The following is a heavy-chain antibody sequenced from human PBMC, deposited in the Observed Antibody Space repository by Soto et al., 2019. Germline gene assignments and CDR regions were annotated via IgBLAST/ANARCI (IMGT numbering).Heavy chain of an antibody. D-gene: IGHD6-6*01. J-gene: IGHJ6*02. Sequence: SETLSLTCTVSGGSISSYYWSWIRQPPGKGLEWIGYIYYSGSTNYNPSLKSRVTISVDTSKNQFSLKLSSVTAADTAVYHCARSYMIAAPPFYYYYYGMDVWGQGTTVTVSS. CDR3: ARSYMIAAPPFYYYYYGMDV. CDR1: GGSISSYY. V-gene: IGHV4-59*01. CDR2: IYYSGST.